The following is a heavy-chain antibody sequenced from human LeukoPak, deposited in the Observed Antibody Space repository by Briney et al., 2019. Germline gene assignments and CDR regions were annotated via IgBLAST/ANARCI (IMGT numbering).Heavy chain of an antibody. Sequence: ASVKVSCKASGYTFTSYGISWVRQAPGQGREWMGWISAYNGNTNYAQKLQGRVTMTTDTSTSTAYMELRSLRSDDTAVYYCARARPNWGSSSNWFDPWGQGTLVTVSS. CDR1: GYTFTSYG. D-gene: IGHD7-27*01. CDR3: ARARPNWGSSSNWFDP. CDR2: ISAYNGNT. V-gene: IGHV1-18*01. J-gene: IGHJ5*02.